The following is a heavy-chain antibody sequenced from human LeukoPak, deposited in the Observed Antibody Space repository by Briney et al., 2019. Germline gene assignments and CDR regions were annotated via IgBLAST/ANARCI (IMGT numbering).Heavy chain of an antibody. CDR3: ARVRVTMVRGALYYYYGMDV. V-gene: IGHV4-61*02. D-gene: IGHD3-10*01. Sequence: PSQTLSLTCTVSGGSISSGSYYWSWIRQPAGKGLEWIGRIYTSGSTNYNPSLKSRVTISVDTSKNQFSLKLSSVTAADTAVYYCARVRVTMVRGALYYYYGMDVWGQGTTVTVSS. CDR2: IYTSGST. CDR1: GGSISSGSYY. J-gene: IGHJ6*02.